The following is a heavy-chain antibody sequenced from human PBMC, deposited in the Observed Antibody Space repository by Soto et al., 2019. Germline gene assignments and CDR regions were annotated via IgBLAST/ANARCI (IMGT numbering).Heavy chain of an antibody. CDR1: GFTFSSYA. CDR2: ISYDGSNK. CDR3: ARAQWLVRTFDY. V-gene: IGHV3-30-3*01. D-gene: IGHD6-19*01. Sequence: QVQLVESGGGVVQPGRSLRLSCAASGFTFSSYAMHWVRQAPGKGLEWVAVISYDGSNKYYADSVKGRFTISRDNSKNTLYLQMNSLRAEDTAVYYCARAQWLVRTFDYWGQGTLVTVSS. J-gene: IGHJ4*02.